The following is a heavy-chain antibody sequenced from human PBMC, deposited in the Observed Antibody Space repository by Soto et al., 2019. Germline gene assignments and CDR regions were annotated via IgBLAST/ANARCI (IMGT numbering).Heavy chain of an antibody. D-gene: IGHD2-15*01. J-gene: IGHJ1*01. CDR1: GFTFSSYA. CDR3: ATPGVYCSGGSCYPEYFQH. V-gene: IGHV3-23*01. CDR2: ISGSGGST. Sequence: EVQLLASGGGLVQPGGSLRLSCAASGFTFSSYAMSWVRQAPGKGLEWVSAISGSGGSTYYADSVKGRFTISRDNSKNTLYLQMNSLRAEDTAVYYCATPGVYCSGGSCYPEYFQHWGQGTLVTVSS.